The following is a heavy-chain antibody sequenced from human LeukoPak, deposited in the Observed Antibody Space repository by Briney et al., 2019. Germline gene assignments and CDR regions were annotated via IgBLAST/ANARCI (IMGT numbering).Heavy chain of an antibody. Sequence: GGSLRLSCAASGFTFSSYEMNWVRQAPGKGLEWVSYISSSGSTIYYADSVKGRFTISRDNAKNSLYLQMNSLRAEDTAVYCCASARPTVRGVTTRHEYWGQGTLVTVSS. CDR1: GFTFSSYE. D-gene: IGHD3-10*02. J-gene: IGHJ4*02. V-gene: IGHV3-48*03. CDR3: ASARPTVRGVTTRHEY. CDR2: ISSSGSTI.